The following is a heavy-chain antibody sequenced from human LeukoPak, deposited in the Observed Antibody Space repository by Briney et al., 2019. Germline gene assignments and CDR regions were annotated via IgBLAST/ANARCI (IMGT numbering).Heavy chain of an antibody. CDR3: AKDQGWLDYFDY. Sequence: GGSLRLSCAASGFTFSSYGMHWVRQAPGKGLEWVAFIRYDGSNKYYADSVKGRFTISRDNSKNTLYLQMNSLRAEDTAVYYCAKDQGWLDYFDYWGQGTLVTVSS. CDR2: IRYDGSNK. V-gene: IGHV3-30*02. D-gene: IGHD6-19*01. CDR1: GFTFSSYG. J-gene: IGHJ4*02.